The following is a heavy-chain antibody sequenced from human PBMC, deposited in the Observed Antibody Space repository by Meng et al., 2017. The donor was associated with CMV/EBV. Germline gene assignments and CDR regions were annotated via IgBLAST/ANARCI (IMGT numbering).Heavy chain of an antibody. CDR3: ARDDGSLDY. CDR2: INPKSGGT. J-gene: IGHJ4*02. CDR1: GYSFTGYC. D-gene: IGHD2-15*01. Sequence: QLVGFGDEVTQPGASVTGSCNASGYSFTGYCMHGVQQAPGKGLEWMGWINPKSGGTNYAQKFQGRVTMTRDTSISTAYMELSRLRSDDTAVYYCARDDGSLDYWGQGTLVTVSS. V-gene: IGHV1-2*02.